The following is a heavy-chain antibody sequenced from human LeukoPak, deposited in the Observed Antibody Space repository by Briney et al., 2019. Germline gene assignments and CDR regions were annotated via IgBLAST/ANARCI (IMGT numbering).Heavy chain of an antibody. CDR1: GFTFSSYG. D-gene: IGHD4-17*01. V-gene: IGHV3-23*01. Sequence: HPGGSLRLSCAASGFTFSSYGMHWVRQAPGKGLEWVSSISGSGGSTYYADSVKGRFTISRDNSKNTLYLQMNSLRAEDTAVYYCAKVGPMTSVTRVFRSRTYYYYYMDVWGKGTTVTVSS. J-gene: IGHJ6*03. CDR2: ISGSGGST. CDR3: AKVGPMTSVTRVFRSRTYYYYYMDV.